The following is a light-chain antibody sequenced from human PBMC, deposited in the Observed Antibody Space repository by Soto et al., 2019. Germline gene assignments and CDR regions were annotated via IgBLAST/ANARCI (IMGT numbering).Light chain of an antibody. Sequence: DIQLTQSPSFLSASVGDRVTITCRASQGINIFLAWFQQKPGKAPNLLISAASTLQSGVPSRFSGSGSETEFTLTITSLQPKDSATYYCQQRNSYPRTFGQGTKVEIK. V-gene: IGKV1-9*01. CDR1: QGINIF. J-gene: IGKJ2*01. CDR2: AAS. CDR3: QQRNSYPRT.